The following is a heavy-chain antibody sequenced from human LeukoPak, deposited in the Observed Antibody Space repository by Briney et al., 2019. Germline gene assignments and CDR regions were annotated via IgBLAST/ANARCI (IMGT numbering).Heavy chain of an antibody. CDR3: AKGRLRQCSGGTCYPFDY. V-gene: IGHV3-23*01. CDR1: GFTFTSYA. CDR2: ITDSGDNS. D-gene: IGHD2-15*01. Sequence: PGGSLRLSCAASGFTFTSYAMSWVRQAPGKGLEWVSAITDSGDNSVYADSVKGRFTMSRDNSKNTLYLQMNSLRPEDTAVYYCAKGRLRQCSGGTCYPFDYWGQGALVTVSS. J-gene: IGHJ4*02.